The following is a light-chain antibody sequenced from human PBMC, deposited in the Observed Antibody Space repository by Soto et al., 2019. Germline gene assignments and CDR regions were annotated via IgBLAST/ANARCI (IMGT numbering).Light chain of an antibody. CDR2: DVS. CDR3: QQYDKLPLT. J-gene: IGKJ2*01. Sequence: DIQMTQSPSSLSASVGDRVTITCQASQDITKYLNWYQQKPGKAPNLLIYDVSKLQTGVPSRFSGGRSGTDFTLTTNFLQPVDVATYYCQQYDKLPLTFGPGTELEIK. V-gene: IGKV1-33*01. CDR1: QDITKY.